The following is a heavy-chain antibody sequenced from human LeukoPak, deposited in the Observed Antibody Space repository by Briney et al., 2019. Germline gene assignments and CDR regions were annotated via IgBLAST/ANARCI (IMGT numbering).Heavy chain of an antibody. CDR3: ARGYYYDSSGRPDY. V-gene: IGHV4-30-2*01. J-gene: IGHJ4*02. CDR1: GGSISSGGYY. Sequence: SSETLSLTCTVSGGSISSGGYYWSWIRQPPGKGLEWIGYIYHSGSTYYNPSLKSRVTISVDTSKNQFSLKLSSVTAADTAVYYCARGYYYDSSGRPDYWGQGTLVTVSS. D-gene: IGHD3-22*01. CDR2: IYHSGST.